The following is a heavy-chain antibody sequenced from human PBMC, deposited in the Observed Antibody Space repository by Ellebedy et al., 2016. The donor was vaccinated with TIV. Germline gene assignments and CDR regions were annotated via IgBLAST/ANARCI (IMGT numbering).Heavy chain of an antibody. Sequence: GESLKISCAASGFTFSSYSMNWVRQAPGKGLEWVAVMSYDGSNKYYADSVKGRFTISRDNSKNTLYLEMNNLTIEETALYYCAKGGGSSAEYYYYGMDVWGQGTTVTVSS. CDR2: MSYDGSNK. V-gene: IGHV3-30*18. CDR1: GFTFSSYS. J-gene: IGHJ6*02. D-gene: IGHD6-6*01. CDR3: AKGGGSSAEYYYYGMDV.